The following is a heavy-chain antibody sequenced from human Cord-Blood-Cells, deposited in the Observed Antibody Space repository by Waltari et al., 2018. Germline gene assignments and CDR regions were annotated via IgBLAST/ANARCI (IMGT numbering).Heavy chain of an antibody. CDR1: GGTFSSYA. D-gene: IGHD2-15*01. CDR3: ARGTYCSGGSCYPDY. Sequence: QVQLVQSGAGVKKPGSSVKVPCTGSGGTFSSYARSWARQAPGQGLEWMGGIIPIFGTANYAQKFQGRVTITADESTSTAYMELSSLRSEDTAVYYCARGTYCSGGSCYPDYWGQGTLVTVSS. CDR2: IIPIFGTA. V-gene: IGHV1-69*01. J-gene: IGHJ4*02.